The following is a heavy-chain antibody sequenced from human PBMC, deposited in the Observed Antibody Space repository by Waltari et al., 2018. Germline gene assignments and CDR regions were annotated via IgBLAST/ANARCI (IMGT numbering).Heavy chain of an antibody. CDR1: GGTFSSYA. D-gene: IGHD3-10*01. J-gene: IGHJ5*02. CDR3: ARDSPRGKTGRGFDP. CDR2: IIPILGIA. Sequence: QVQLVQSGAEVKKPGSSVKVSCKASGGTFSSYAISWVRQAPGQGLEWMGGIIPILGIANNEQKFQGRVTITADESTSTAYMELSSLRSEDTAVYYCARDSPRGKTGRGFDPWGQGTLVTVSS. V-gene: IGHV1-69*04.